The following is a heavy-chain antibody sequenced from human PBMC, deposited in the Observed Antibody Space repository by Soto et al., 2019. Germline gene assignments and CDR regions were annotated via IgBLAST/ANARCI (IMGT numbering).Heavy chain of an antibody. CDR3: EEDPSNWFDP. V-gene: IGHV3-21*06. CDR2: ISSSSSYI. J-gene: IGHJ5*02. Sequence: GGSLRLSCAASGFTFSIYGMSWVRQAPGKGLEWVSSISSSSSYIYYADSVKGRFTISRDNARNSLYLQMNSLRAEDTAVYYCEEDPSNWFDPWGQGTLVTVTS. CDR1: GFTFSIYG.